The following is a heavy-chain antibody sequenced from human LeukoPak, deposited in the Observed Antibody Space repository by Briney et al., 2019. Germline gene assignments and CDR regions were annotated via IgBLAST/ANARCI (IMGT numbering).Heavy chain of an antibody. Sequence: SVKVSCKASGGTFSSYAISWVRQAPGQGLEWMGRIIPIFGTANCAQKFQGRVTITTDESTSTAYMELSSLRSEDTAVYYCARAFMYPFSDYFDYWGQGTLVTVSS. CDR1: GGTFSSYA. CDR3: ARAFMYPFSDYFDY. V-gene: IGHV1-69*05. CDR2: IIPIFGTA. J-gene: IGHJ4*02. D-gene: IGHD2/OR15-2a*01.